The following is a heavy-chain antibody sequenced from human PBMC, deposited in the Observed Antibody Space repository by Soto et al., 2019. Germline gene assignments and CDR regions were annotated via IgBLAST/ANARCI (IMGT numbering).Heavy chain of an antibody. CDR1: GYTFTSYD. Sequence: ASVKVSCKASGYTFTSYDINWVRQATGQGLEWMGWMNANNGNTEYAQKFQGRVTITRDTSASTAYMELSSLRSEDTAVYYCARDGPPPITMVRGVIMNNWFDPWGQGTLVTVSS. D-gene: IGHD3-10*01. CDR3: ARDGPPPITMVRGVIMNNWFDP. J-gene: IGHJ5*02. V-gene: IGHV1-3*01. CDR2: MNANNGNT.